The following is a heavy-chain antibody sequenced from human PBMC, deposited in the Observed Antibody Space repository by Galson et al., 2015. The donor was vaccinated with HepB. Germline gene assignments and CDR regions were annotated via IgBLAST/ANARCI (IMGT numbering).Heavy chain of an antibody. D-gene: IGHD2-21*02. V-gene: IGHV1-46*01. J-gene: IGHJ4*02. Sequence: SVKVPCKASGYTFTSYYMHWVRQAPGQGLEWMGIINPSGGSTSYAQKFQGRVTMTRDTSTSTVYMELSSLRSEDTAVYYCARTLAYCGGDCYSVDYWGQGTLVTVSS. CDR3: ARTLAYCGGDCYSVDY. CDR2: INPSGGST. CDR1: GYTFTSYY.